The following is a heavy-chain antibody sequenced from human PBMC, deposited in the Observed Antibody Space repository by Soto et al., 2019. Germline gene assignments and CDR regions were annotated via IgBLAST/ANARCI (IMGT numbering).Heavy chain of an antibody. D-gene: IGHD2-15*01. CDR2: IIPIFGTA. CDR1: GGTFSSYA. V-gene: IGHV1-69*01. J-gene: IGHJ6*02. Sequence: QVQLVQSGAEVKKPGSSVKVSCKASGGTFSSYAISWVRQAPGQGLEWMGGIIPIFGTASYAQKFQGRVTITAEESTSTAYMELSSLRSEDTAVYYCARVGPNCSGGSCFDYYYYYGMDVWGQGTTVTVSS. CDR3: ARVGPNCSGGSCFDYYYYYGMDV.